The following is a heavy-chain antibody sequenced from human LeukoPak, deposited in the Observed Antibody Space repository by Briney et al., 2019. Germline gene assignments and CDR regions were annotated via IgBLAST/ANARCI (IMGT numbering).Heavy chain of an antibody. J-gene: IGHJ6*02. Sequence: SETLSLTCTVSGGSISSYYWSWIRQPPGKGLEWIGYIYYSGSTNYNPSLKSRVTISVDTSKNQFSLKLSSVTAADTAVYYCARAPYCSSTSCYGEGREYYYYGMDVWGQGTTVTVSS. CDR2: IYYSGST. CDR3: ARAPYCSSTSCYGEGREYYYYGMDV. D-gene: IGHD2-2*01. CDR1: GGSISSYY. V-gene: IGHV4-59*08.